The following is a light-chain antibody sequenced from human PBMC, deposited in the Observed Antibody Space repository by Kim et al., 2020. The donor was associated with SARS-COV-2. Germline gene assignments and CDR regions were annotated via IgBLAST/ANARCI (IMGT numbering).Light chain of an antibody. J-gene: IGLJ2*01. CDR2: DVS. CDR3: SSYTSSSLVV. V-gene: IGLV2-14*04. CDR1: RSDVGSYTY. Sequence: GQSITLSCTGTRSDVGSYTYVSWYQQHPGNAPKLMIYDVSKRPSGVSNRFSGSKSGNTASLTISGLQAEDEADYYCSSYTSSSLVVFGGGTQLTVL.